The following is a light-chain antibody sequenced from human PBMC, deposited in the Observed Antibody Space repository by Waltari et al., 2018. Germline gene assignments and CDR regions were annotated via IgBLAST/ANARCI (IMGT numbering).Light chain of an antibody. Sequence: DIVMTQSPEFLSVSLGERATINCKSSQSILYNTNDKNYLAWYQQKPGQPPKLLIYWASSQKSGVPSRISGSGSGTVFTLTSNSLQADDVAVYYCQQYYSRRTFGRGTRVEIK. CDR2: WAS. J-gene: IGKJ1*01. CDR1: QSILYNTNDKNY. V-gene: IGKV4-1*01. CDR3: QQYYSRRT.